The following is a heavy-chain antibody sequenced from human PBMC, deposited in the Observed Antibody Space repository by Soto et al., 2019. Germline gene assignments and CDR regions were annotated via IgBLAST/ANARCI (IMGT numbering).Heavy chain of an antibody. CDR1: GGSFGGYY. CDR3: ARGLRASFGVRLSYYYYGMDV. J-gene: IGHJ6*02. Sequence: LSLTCAVYGGSFGGYYWSWIRQSPGKGLESIGEIDHTGSTNHNPSLKSRVTISVDTSKNHFSLKLSSVTAADTAVYYCARGLRASFGVRLSYYYYGMDVWGQGTTVTVSS. D-gene: IGHD3-10*01. CDR2: IDHTGST. V-gene: IGHV4-34*01.